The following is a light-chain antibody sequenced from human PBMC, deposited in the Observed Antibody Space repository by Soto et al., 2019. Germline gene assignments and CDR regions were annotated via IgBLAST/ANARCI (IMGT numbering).Light chain of an antibody. CDR1: QSISIN. CDR3: QQYDAWPLT. J-gene: IGKJ4*01. Sequence: EIVMTQSPATLSVSPGERAILSCRASQSISINLAWYQQKPGQAPRLLIYAASNRATGVPARFSGSWSGTEFTLTINSLQSEDFAVYYCQQYDAWPLTFGGGTKVDIK. CDR2: AAS. V-gene: IGKV3-15*01.